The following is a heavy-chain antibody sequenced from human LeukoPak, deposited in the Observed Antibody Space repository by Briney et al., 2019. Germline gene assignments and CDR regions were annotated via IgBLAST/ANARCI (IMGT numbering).Heavy chain of an antibody. CDR2: ISYDGSNK. J-gene: IGHJ4*02. Sequence: PGRSLRLSCAASGFTFSSYGMHRVRQAPGKGLGGVAVISYDGSNKYYADSVKGRFTISRDNSKNTLYLQMNSLRAEDTAVYYCAKDGNDFTYYFDYWGQGTLVTVSS. CDR3: AKDGNDFTYYFDY. V-gene: IGHV3-30*18. CDR1: GFTFSSYG. D-gene: IGHD1-26*01.